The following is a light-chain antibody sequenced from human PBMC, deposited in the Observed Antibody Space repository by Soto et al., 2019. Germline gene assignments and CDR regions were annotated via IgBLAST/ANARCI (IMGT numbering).Light chain of an antibody. V-gene: IGKV1-5*01. J-gene: IGKJ1*01. CDR3: QQYNSYSA. Sequence: DIQMTQSPSTLSASVGDRVTITCRASQSISSWLAWYQQKPGKATKLLIYDAASLESGVTSRFSGSGSGTEFTLTINSLQPDDFATYYCQQYNSYSAFGQGTKVEIK. CDR2: DAA. CDR1: QSISSW.